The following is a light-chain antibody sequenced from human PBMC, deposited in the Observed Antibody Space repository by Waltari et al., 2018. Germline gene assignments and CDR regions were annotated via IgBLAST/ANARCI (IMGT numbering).Light chain of an antibody. Sequence: QSVLTQPPSVSGAPGQRVTISCTGSSSNIGASYDVHWYQRLPGTAPKLLIYVPYNRPSGGPGRFSGSKSGTSASLAITGLQTEDEADYYCQSYDSSLSGWVFGGGTKLTVL. J-gene: IGLJ3*02. CDR3: QSYDSSLSGWV. CDR1: SSNIGASYD. V-gene: IGLV1-40*01. CDR2: VPY.